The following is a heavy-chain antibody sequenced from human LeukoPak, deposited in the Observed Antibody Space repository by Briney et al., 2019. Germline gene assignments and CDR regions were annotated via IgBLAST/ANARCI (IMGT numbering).Heavy chain of an antibody. CDR1: GFTFSSYG. CDR3: ITTPDAFDI. J-gene: IGHJ3*02. D-gene: IGHD4-11*01. V-gene: IGHV3-30*03. Sequence: GGSLRLSCAASGFTFSSYGMHWVRQAPGKGLEWVAVISYDGSNKYYADSVKGRFTISRDNSKNTLYLQMNSLRAEDTAVYYCITTPDAFDIWGQGTMVTVSS. CDR2: ISYDGSNK.